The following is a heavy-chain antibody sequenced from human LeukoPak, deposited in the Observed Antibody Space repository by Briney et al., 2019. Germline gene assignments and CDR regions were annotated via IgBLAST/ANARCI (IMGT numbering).Heavy chain of an antibody. D-gene: IGHD4-17*01. CDR2: IKQDGTDK. J-gene: IGHJ4*02. CDR3: ARAGGSTVSHSDY. CDR1: GFTFSTYW. Sequence: GGSLRLSCAGSGFTFSTYWMSWVRQAPGKGLDWVANIKQDGTDKYYVDSVKGRFTISKDNAKNSLYLQMNSLRAEDTAVYYCARAGGSTVSHSDYWGQGTLVTVSS. V-gene: IGHV3-7*01.